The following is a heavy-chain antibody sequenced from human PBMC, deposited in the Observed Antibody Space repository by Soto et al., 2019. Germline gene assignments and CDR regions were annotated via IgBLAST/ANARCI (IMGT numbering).Heavy chain of an antibody. V-gene: IGHV1-2*02. CDR1: GYTFTDYF. J-gene: IGHJ5*02. CDR2: INPKSRGT. CDR3: ARVTLKAGNWFDP. Sequence: ASVKFSCKASGYTFTDYFIHWARQAPGQGFEWMGWINPKSRGTNYAQKFQGRVTMTRDTSNSTAYMELRGLRSDDTAVYYCARVTLKAGNWFDPWGQGTLVTVS.